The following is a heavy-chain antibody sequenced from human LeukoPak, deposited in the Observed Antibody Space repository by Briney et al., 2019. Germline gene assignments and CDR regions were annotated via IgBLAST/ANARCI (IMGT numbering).Heavy chain of an antibody. J-gene: IGHJ4*02. D-gene: IGHD5-12*01. CDR1: GFTFSRYE. CDR2: ITGTGSTI. Sequence: GGSLRLSCAASGFTFSRYEMNWVRQAPGKGLEWLSYITGTGSTIYYADSVKCRFTISRDNAENSLYLQMNSLRAEDTAIYYCARAAYSGADWAFDYWGQGTLVTVSS. CDR3: ARAAYSGADWAFDY. V-gene: IGHV3-48*03.